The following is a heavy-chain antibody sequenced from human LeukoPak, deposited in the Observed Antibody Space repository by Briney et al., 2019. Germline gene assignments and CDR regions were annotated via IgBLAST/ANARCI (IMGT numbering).Heavy chain of an antibody. CDR2: IGGSGDMT. CDR1: GFTFSSYA. J-gene: IGHJ4*02. V-gene: IGHV3-23*01. CDR3: AKDPLPGIAVAAPDY. D-gene: IGHD6-19*01. Sequence: GGSLRLSCAVSGFTFSSYAMTWVRQAPGKGLEWVSGIGGSGDMTNYADSVKGRFTISRDNAKNSLYLQMNSLRAEDTALYYCAKDPLPGIAVAAPDYWGQGTLVTVSS.